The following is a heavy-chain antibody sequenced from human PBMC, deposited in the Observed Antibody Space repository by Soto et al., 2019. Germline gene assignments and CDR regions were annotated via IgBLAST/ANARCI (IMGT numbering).Heavy chain of an antibody. D-gene: IGHD3-3*01. CDR2: FYYSGST. Sequence: QVQLQESGPGLVKPSETLSLTCTVSGGSISSYYWSWIRQPPGKGLAWIGYFYYSGSTNYNPSLTSRITISVDTSKNQFSLKLSSVTAADTAVYYCARGGWRQIDYWGQGTLVTVSS. CDR3: ARGGWRQIDY. J-gene: IGHJ4*02. CDR1: GGSISSYY. V-gene: IGHV4-59*08.